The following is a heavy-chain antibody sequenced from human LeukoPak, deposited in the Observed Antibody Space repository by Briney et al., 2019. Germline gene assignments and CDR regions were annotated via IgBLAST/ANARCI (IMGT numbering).Heavy chain of an antibody. Sequence: SETLSLTCTVSGGSISSPGSFWSWIRQPAGKGLEWIGRIYTGGSTNYNPSLKSRVTMSVDTSKNQFSLKLNSVTAADTAVYYCARQEGGIVGPYWGQGTLVTVSS. D-gene: IGHD1-26*01. J-gene: IGHJ4*02. CDR2: IYTGGST. CDR1: GGSISSPGSF. CDR3: ARQEGGIVGPY. V-gene: IGHV4-4*07.